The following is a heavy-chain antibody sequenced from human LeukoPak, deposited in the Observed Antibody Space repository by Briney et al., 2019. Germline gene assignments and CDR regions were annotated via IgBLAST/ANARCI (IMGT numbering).Heavy chain of an antibody. CDR3: ARVRIAVAGTSGQADY. CDR2: ISAYNGNT. CDR1: GYTFTSNG. V-gene: IGHV1-18*01. J-gene: IGHJ4*02. D-gene: IGHD6-19*01. Sequence: ASVKVSCKASGYTFTSNGISWLRQAPGQGLEWMGWISAYNGNTNYAQKLQGRVTITTDTSTSTAYMELRSLRSDDTAVYYCARVRIAVAGTSGQADYWGQGTLVTVSS.